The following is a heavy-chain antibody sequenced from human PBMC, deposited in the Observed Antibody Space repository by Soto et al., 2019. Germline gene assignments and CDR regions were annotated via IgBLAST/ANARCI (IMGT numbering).Heavy chain of an antibody. V-gene: IGHV3-7*03. Sequence: PGGSLRLSYAGSGFSFSSYWMSWVRQAPGKGLEWVANIKQDGSEKYYVDSVKGRFTISRDNAKNSLYLQMNSLRAEDTAVYYCARDGYIGGWYTWGQGTLVTVSS. CDR1: GFSFSSYW. D-gene: IGHD6-19*01. J-gene: IGHJ5*02. CDR3: ARDGYIGGWYT. CDR2: IKQDGSEK.